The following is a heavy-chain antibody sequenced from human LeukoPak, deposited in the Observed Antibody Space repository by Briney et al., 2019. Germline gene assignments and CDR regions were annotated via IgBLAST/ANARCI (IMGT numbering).Heavy chain of an antibody. J-gene: IGHJ4*02. V-gene: IGHV3-66*01. Sequence: GGSLRLSCAASGFTVSSNYMSWVRQAPGKGLEWVSVIYSGGSTYYTDSVKGRFTISRDNSENTLYLQMNSLRAEDTAVYYCARDLGAVAGGDYWGQGTLVTVSS. CDR3: ARDLGAVAGGDY. CDR2: IYSGGST. CDR1: GFTVSSNY. D-gene: IGHD6-19*01.